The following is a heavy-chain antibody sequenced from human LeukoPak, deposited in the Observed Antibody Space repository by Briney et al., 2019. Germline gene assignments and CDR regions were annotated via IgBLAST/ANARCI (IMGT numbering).Heavy chain of an antibody. V-gene: IGHV4-59*08. D-gene: IGHD1-1*01. CDR2: IYYSGST. CDR1: GGSINSYY. CDR3: ARHAPLYNSFDY. J-gene: IGHJ4*02. Sequence: PSETLSLTCTVSGGSINSYYWSWIRHPPGKGLEWIGYIYYSGSTNYNSSLKSRVTISVDTSNNQFSLHLTPVTAAAPAVYYCARHAPLYNSFDYWGQGTLVTVFS.